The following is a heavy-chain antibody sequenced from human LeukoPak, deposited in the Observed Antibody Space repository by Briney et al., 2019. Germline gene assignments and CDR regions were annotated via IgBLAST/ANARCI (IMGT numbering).Heavy chain of an antibody. CDR1: GYTFTGYY. J-gene: IGHJ6*03. Sequence: ASVKVSCKTSGYTFTGYYMHWVRQAPGQGLEWMGWINPNSGRTNYAQKFQGRVTMTRDTSSSTAYMELSRLRSDDTAVYCCARAGGRRYCSSTSCYRDYYYMDVWGKGTTVTVSS. V-gene: IGHV1-2*02. CDR2: INPNSGRT. D-gene: IGHD2-2*01. CDR3: ARAGGRRYCSSTSCYRDYYYMDV.